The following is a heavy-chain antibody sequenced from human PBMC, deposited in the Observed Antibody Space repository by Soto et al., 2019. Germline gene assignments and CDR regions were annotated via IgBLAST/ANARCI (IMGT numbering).Heavy chain of an antibody. D-gene: IGHD1-7*01. CDR1: GGSINSFY. CDR3: ARDRIIGTSYYAY. V-gene: IGHV4-4*07. Sequence: SETLSLTCTVSGGSINSFYWAWMRQPAGKGLEWIGRIHSSGTTNYNPSLSSRVTMSVDPSKNQFSLRLTSVTAADTAVYYCARDRIIGTSYYAYWGKGILVPVSS. CDR2: IHSSGTT. J-gene: IGHJ4*02.